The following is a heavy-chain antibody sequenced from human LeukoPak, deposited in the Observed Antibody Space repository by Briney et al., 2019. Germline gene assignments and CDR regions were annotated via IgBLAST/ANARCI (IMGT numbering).Heavy chain of an antibody. CDR1: GYTFTSYG. CDR3: AIAPGGYYYGMDV. V-gene: IGHV1-18*01. CDR2: ISAYNGNT. Sequence: ASVKVSCKASGYTFTSYGISWVRQAPGQGLEWMGWISAYNGNTNYAQKLQGRVTMTTDTSTSTAYMGLRSLRSDDTAVYYCAIAPGGYYYGMDVWGQGTTVTVSS. D-gene: IGHD3-10*01. J-gene: IGHJ6*02.